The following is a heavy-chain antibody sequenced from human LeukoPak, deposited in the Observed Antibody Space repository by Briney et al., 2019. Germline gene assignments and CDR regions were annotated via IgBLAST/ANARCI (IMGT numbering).Heavy chain of an antibody. CDR3: ASIVTPETKPSGYDF. V-gene: IGHV3-48*01. CDR1: GFTFSSYS. CDR2: ISSSSSTI. J-gene: IGHJ4*02. Sequence: GGSLRLSCAASGFTFSSYSMNWVRQAPGKGLEWVSYISSSSSTIYYADSVKGRFTISRDNAKNSLYLQMNSLRAEDTAVYYCASIVTPETKPSGYDFWGQGTLVTVSS. D-gene: IGHD5-12*01.